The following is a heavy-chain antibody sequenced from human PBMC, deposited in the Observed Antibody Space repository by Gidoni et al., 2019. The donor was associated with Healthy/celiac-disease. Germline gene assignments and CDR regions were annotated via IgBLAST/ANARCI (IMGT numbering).Heavy chain of an antibody. D-gene: IGHD2-15*01. Sequence: EVQLVESGGGLVQPGGSLRLSCAASGFTFSSCSMNWVRQAPGKGLEWVSYISSSRSTIYYADSGKGRFTISRDNAKNSLYLQMNSLRDEDTAVYYCARDGAAGAYFDYWGQGTLVTVSS. V-gene: IGHV3-48*02. CDR3: ARDGAAGAYFDY. J-gene: IGHJ4*02. CDR1: GFTFSSCS. CDR2: ISSSRSTI.